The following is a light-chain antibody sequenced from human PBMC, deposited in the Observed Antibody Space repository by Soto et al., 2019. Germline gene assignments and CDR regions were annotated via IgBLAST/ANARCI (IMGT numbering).Light chain of an antibody. J-gene: IGLJ1*01. CDR3: QSYDSSLSGSDYV. V-gene: IGLV1-40*01. Sequence: QSVLTQPPSVSGAPGQSVTSSCTGSSSNIGAGYDVHWYQQLPGTAPKLLIYGNSNRPSGVPDRFSGSKSGTSASLAITGLQAEDEADYYCQSYDSSLSGSDYVFGTGTKVTVL. CDR1: SSNIGAGYD. CDR2: GNS.